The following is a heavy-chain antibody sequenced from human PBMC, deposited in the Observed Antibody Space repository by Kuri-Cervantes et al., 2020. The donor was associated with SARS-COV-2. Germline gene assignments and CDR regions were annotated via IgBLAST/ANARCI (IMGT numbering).Heavy chain of an antibody. J-gene: IGHJ4*02. V-gene: IGHV3-33*08. CDR2: IWYDGSNK. Sequence: LSLTCAASGFTFSSYGMHWVRQAPGKGLEWVAVIWYDGSNKYYADSVKGRFTISRDNSENTLYLQMNSLRAEDTAVYYCARDRGYGGLRYYFDYWGQGTLVTVSS. D-gene: IGHD5-12*01. CDR1: GFTFSSYG. CDR3: ARDRGYGGLRYYFDY.